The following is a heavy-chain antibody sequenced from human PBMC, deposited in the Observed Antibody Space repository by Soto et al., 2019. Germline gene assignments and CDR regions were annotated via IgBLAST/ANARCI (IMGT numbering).Heavy chain of an antibody. CDR2: VSSSGGST. D-gene: IGHD6-13*01. Sequence: EVQLLESGGGLVQPGGSLRLSCAASGFTFSSYAMSWVRQAPGKGLEWVLAVSSSGGSTYYADSVTGRFNISRDNSKNTLYLQMNSLRAEDTAVYYCAKYSTSWRGGQFDYWGQGTLVTVSS. J-gene: IGHJ4*02. CDR3: AKYSTSWRGGQFDY. V-gene: IGHV3-23*01. CDR1: GFTFSSYA.